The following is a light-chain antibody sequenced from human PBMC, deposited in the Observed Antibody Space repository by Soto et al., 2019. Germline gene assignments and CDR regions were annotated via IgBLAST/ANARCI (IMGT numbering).Light chain of an antibody. CDR2: GAS. CDR3: QHYNNWPRT. J-gene: IGKJ1*01. Sequence: EIVMTQSPATLSVSPGERATLSCRASQSVSSNVAWYQQKPGQAPRLLIYGASTRATGIPARFSGSGSGTEFTLTISSLQSEDCAVYYCQHYNNWPRTFGQGTKVEIK. CDR1: QSVSSN. V-gene: IGKV3-15*01.